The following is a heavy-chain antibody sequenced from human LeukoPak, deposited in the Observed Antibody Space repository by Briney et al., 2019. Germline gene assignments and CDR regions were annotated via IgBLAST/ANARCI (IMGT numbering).Heavy chain of an antibody. CDR3: ARASSLGYVWGPSYYYYMDV. J-gene: IGHJ6*03. CDR1: GYTFTSYA. D-gene: IGHD3-16*01. V-gene: IGHV1-3*02. Sequence: GASVKVSCKASGYTFTSYAMHWVRQAPGQRLEWMGWSNAGNGNTKYSQEFQGRVTITRDTSASTAYMELSSLRSEDTAVYYCARASSLGYVWGPSYYYYMDVWGKGTTATVSS. CDR2: SNAGNGNT.